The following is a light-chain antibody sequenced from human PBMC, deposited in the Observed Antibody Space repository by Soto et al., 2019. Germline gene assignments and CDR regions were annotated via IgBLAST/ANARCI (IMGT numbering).Light chain of an antibody. CDR3: SSYSGSNNLV. V-gene: IGLV2-8*01. CDR1: SSDVGGYNY. CDR2: EVS. Sequence: QSALTQPPSASGSPGQSVTISCTGTSSDVGGYNYVSWYQQHPGKAPKVMIYEVSERPSGVPDRFSGSKSVNTASLTVSGLRAEDEADYYCSSYSGSNNLVFGGGTKLTVL. J-gene: IGLJ3*02.